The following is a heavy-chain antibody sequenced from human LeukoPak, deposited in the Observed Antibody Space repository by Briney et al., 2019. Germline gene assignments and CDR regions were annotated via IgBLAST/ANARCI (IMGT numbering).Heavy chain of an antibody. CDR2: ILTSGTT. CDR1: GGSVSSYY. V-gene: IGHV4-4*07. CDR3: ARDIGQQLVHFDF. J-gene: IGHJ4*02. Sequence: SETLSLTCTVSGGSVSSYYWSWIRQPAGKGLEWIGRILTSGTTDYNPSLKSRVNMSVDSSKNHFYLKLTSLTAADTAVYYCARDIGQQLVHFDFWGQGTLVTVSS. D-gene: IGHD6-13*01.